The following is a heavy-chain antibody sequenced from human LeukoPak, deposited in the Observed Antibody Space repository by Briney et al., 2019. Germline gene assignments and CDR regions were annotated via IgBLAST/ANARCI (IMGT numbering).Heavy chain of an antibody. CDR3: ATDPLYSSEDY. D-gene: IGHD6-19*01. J-gene: IGHJ4*02. CDR2: FDPEDGET. V-gene: IGHV1-24*01. Sequence: ASVKVSCKVSGYTLTELSMHWVRQAPGKGREWMGGFDPEDGETIYAQKFQGRVTMNEDTSTDTAYMELSSLRSEDTAVYYCATDPLYSSEDYWGQGTLVTVSS. CDR1: GYTLTELS.